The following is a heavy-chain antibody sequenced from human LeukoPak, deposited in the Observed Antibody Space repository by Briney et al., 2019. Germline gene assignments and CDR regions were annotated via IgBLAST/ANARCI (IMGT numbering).Heavy chain of an antibody. V-gene: IGHV3-7*04. D-gene: IGHD5-24*01. CDR3: TRVGYIDEGIDY. Sequence: PGGSLRLSCAASGLAVNSNYMTWVRQAPGKGLEWVANIKQDGSKKSYVDSVKGRFTISRDNAKNSLYLQMNSLRAEDTAIYYCTRVGYIDEGIDYWGQGTLVTVS. CDR1: GLAVNSNY. CDR2: IKQDGSKK. J-gene: IGHJ4*02.